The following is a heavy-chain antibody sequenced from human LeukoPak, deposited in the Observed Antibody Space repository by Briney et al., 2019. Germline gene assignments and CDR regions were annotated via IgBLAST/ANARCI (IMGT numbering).Heavy chain of an antibody. CDR3: ARDGAYGSGSYYNPNPPNYYFYGMDV. CDR1: GFTFSSYE. V-gene: IGHV3-48*03. D-gene: IGHD3-10*01. J-gene: IGHJ6*02. Sequence: PGGSLRLSCAASGFTFSSYEMNWVRQAPGKGLEWVSYISSSGSTIYCADSVKGRFTISRDNAKNSLYLQMNSLRAEDTAVYYCARDGAYGSGSYYNPNPPNYYFYGMDVWGQGTTVTVSS. CDR2: ISSSGSTI.